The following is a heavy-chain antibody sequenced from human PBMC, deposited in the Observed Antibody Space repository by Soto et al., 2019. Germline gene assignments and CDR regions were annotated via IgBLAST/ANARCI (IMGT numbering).Heavy chain of an antibody. J-gene: IGHJ4*02. Sequence: ASVKVSCKASGYTFTSYDINWVRQATGQGLEWMGWMNPNSGNTGYAQKFQGRVTMTRNTSISTAYMELSSLRSEDTAVYYCARVVEGNWNGVCDYWGQGTLVTVSS. CDR2: MNPNSGNT. V-gene: IGHV1-8*01. CDR3: ARVVEGNWNGVCDY. CDR1: GYTFTSYD. D-gene: IGHD1-20*01.